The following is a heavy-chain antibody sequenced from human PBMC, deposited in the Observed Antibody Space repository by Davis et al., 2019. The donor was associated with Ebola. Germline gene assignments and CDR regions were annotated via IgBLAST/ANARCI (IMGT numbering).Heavy chain of an antibody. Sequence: ASVKVSCKASGYTFTGYYMHWVRQAPGQGLEWMGWINPNSGGTKYAQKFQGRVTMTRDTSISTAYMELSRLRSDDTAVYYCARQEEMATILLNYWGQGTLVTVSS. J-gene: IGHJ4*02. CDR2: INPNSGGT. V-gene: IGHV1-2*02. CDR1: GYTFTGYY. D-gene: IGHD5-24*01. CDR3: ARQEEMATILLNY.